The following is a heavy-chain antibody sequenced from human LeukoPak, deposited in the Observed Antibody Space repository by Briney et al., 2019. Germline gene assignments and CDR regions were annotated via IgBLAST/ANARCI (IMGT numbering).Heavy chain of an antibody. D-gene: IGHD3-10*01. CDR2: INHSGST. Sequence: SETLSLTCAVYGGSFSGYYWSWIRQPPGKGLEWIGEINHSGSTNYNPSLKSRVTISVDTSKNQFSLKLSSVTAADTAVYYCARHTIPARGHYYYGMDVWGQGTTVTVSS. J-gene: IGHJ6*02. V-gene: IGHV4-34*01. CDR3: ARHTIPARGHYYYGMDV. CDR1: GGSFSGYY.